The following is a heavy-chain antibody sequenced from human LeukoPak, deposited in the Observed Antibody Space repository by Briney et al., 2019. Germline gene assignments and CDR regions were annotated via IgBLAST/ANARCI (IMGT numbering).Heavy chain of an antibody. D-gene: IGHD3-9*01. CDR2: ISAYNGNT. Sequence: ASVKVSCKASGYTFTSYGISCVRQAPGQGLEWMGWISAYNGNTNYAQKLQGSVTMTTDTSTSTAYMELRSLRSDDTAVYYCARVSNYDILTGERWGQGTLVTVSS. CDR3: ARVSNYDILTGER. J-gene: IGHJ4*02. V-gene: IGHV1-18*04. CDR1: GYTFTSYG.